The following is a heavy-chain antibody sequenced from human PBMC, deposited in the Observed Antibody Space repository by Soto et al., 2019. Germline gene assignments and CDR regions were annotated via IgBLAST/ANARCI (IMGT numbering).Heavy chain of an antibody. CDR3: ARRSSLKDAFDI. CDR2: IYDSGSS. J-gene: IGHJ3*02. V-gene: IGHV4-31*03. Sequence: QVQLLESGPGLVKPSQTLSLTCTVSGGSISRSXXXXXXXRQRPGKGLEWITXIYDSGSSYYSPSLKSRATISVDTSKNQFSLKLSSVTAADTAMYYCARRSSLKDAFDIWGQGTMVTVSA. CDR1: GGSISRSXXX.